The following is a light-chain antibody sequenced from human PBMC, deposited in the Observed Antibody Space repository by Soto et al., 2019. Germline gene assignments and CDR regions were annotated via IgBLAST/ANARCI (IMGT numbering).Light chain of an antibody. J-gene: IGKJ4*01. CDR3: QQSYITPLT. CDR2: TTY. Sequence: DLEMTQSPSSLSASVGDRITITCRASQSIRSHLNWYRQDPGKAPKALIFTTYSLQSGVPSRFRGSGSGTEFTLTINNLQPEDFGTYYCQQSYITPLTFGGGTNVEI. CDR1: QSIRSH. V-gene: IGKV1-39*01.